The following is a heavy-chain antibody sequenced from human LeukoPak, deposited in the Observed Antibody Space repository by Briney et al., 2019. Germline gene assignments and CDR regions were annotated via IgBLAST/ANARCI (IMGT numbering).Heavy chain of an antibody. CDR1: GYTFASYG. J-gene: IGHJ3*02. V-gene: IGHV1-18*01. D-gene: IGHD6-13*01. CDR3: ARGYSSSPHDAFHI. CDR2: ISAYNGNT. Sequence: ASVKVSCKASGYTFASYGISWVRQAPGQGLEWMGWISAYNGNTNYAQKLQGRVTMTTDTSTSTAYMELRSLRSDDTAVYYCARGYSSSPHDAFHIWGQRTMVTVSS.